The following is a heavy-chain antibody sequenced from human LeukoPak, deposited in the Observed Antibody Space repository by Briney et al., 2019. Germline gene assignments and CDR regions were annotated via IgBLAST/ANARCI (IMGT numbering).Heavy chain of an antibody. CDR3: AKDPVKWELHPFDY. Sequence: PGGSLRLSCAASGFTFSSYAMSCVRQAPGKGLEWVSAISGSGGSTYYADSVKGRFTISRDNSKNTLYLQMNSLRAEDTAVYYCAKDPVKWELHPFDYWGQGTLVTVS. J-gene: IGHJ4*02. D-gene: IGHD1-26*01. CDR2: ISGSGGST. CDR1: GFTFSSYA. V-gene: IGHV3-23*01.